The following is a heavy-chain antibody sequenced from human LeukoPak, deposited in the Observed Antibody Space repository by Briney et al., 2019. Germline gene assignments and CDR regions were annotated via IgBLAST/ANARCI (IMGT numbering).Heavy chain of an antibody. CDR1: GFTFSNYA. J-gene: IGHJ5*02. V-gene: IGHV3-23*01. D-gene: IGHD2-8*01. Sequence: GGSLRLSCAASGFTFSNYAMSWVRQAPGKGLEWVSAISGSGGDTFYADSVKGRFTIPRDNSKNTLSLQMNSLRVEDTAIYYCAKDVRRCNGACTWGQGTLVTVSS. CDR2: ISGSGGDT. CDR3: AKDVRRCNGACT.